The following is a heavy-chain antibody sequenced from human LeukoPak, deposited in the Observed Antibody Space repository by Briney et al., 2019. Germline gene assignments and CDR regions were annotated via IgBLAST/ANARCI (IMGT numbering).Heavy chain of an antibody. J-gene: IGHJ4*02. CDR1: GFTFSSYD. CDR2: IGTAGDT. Sequence: GGSLRLSCAASGFTFSSYDMHWVRQATGNGLEWVSAIGTAGDTYYPGSVKGRFTISRENAKNSLYLRMNSLRAGDTAVYYCARVAGSGSYDYWGQGTLVTVSS. CDR3: ARVAGSGSYDY. D-gene: IGHD3-10*01. V-gene: IGHV3-13*01.